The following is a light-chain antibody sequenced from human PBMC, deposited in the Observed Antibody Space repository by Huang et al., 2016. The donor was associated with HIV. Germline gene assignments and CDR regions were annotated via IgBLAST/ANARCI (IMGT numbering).Light chain of an antibody. CDR1: QTISSH. V-gene: IGKV1-39*01. CDR2: STS. Sequence: DIQMTQSPSSLSASVGDRVTITCRASQTISSHLHWYQQKPGKAPKLLIYSTSNLQSGVPSRFSGSGSGTDFTLTISSLQSEDFATYFCQQSYSNPLTFGQGTKVEI. CDR3: QQSYSNPLT. J-gene: IGKJ1*01.